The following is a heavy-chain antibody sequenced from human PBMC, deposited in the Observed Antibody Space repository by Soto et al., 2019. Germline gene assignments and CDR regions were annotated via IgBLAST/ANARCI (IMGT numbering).Heavy chain of an antibody. D-gene: IGHD2-8*01. J-gene: IGHJ4*02. Sequence: QVQLVQSGAEVKKPGSSVKVSCKASGGTFSSYAISWVRQAPGQGLEWMGGIIPIFGTANYAQKFQGRVRITADDTTSTAYMELSSLRSEDTAVYYCARGFQVYATPHFDYWGQGTLVTVSS. CDR2: IIPIFGTA. CDR1: GGTFSSYA. CDR3: ARGFQVYATPHFDY. V-gene: IGHV1-69*12.